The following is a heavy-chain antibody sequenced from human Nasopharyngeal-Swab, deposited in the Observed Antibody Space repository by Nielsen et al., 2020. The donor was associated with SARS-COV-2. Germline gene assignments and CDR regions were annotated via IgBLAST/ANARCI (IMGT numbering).Heavy chain of an antibody. CDR3: ANVAY. J-gene: IGHJ4*02. CDR1: PSTSDDYA. CDR2: TSWNSGSI. V-gene: IGHV3-9*02. Sequence: SLTISCAASPSTSDDYAMHSLRQAPRKPLAWVSGTSWNSGSIGYADSVKGRLTLSRDNAKASPYLQMNRLRAEDTALYYCANVAYWGQGTLVTVSS.